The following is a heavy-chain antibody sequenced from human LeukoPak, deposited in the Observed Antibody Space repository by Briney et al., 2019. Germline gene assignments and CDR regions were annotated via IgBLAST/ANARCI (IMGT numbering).Heavy chain of an antibody. Sequence: PGGSLRLSCAASGFTFSSYSMNWVRQAPGKGLEWVSSISSSSSYIYYADSVKGRFTISRDNAKNSLYLQMNSLRAEDTAVYYCARSQARIAVAGTFGYWGQGTLVTVSS. D-gene: IGHD6-19*01. CDR3: ARSQARIAVAGTFGY. CDR1: GFTFSSYS. CDR2: ISSSSSYI. V-gene: IGHV3-21*01. J-gene: IGHJ4*02.